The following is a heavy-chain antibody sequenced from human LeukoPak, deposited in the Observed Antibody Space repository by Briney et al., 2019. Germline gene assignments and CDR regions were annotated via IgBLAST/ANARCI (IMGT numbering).Heavy chain of an antibody. J-gene: IGHJ4*02. CDR3: AKSLSDGDY. CDR2: ISYDGSNK. Sequence: PGGSLRLSCAASGFTFSSYGMHWVRQAPGKGLEWVAVISYDGSNKYYADSVKGRFTISRDNSKNTLYLQMNSLRAEDTAVYCCAKSLSDGDYWGQGTLVTVSS. V-gene: IGHV3-30*18. D-gene: IGHD5-24*01. CDR1: GFTFSSYG.